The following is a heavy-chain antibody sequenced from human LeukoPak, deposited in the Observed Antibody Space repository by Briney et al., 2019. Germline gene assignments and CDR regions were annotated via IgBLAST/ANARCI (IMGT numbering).Heavy chain of an antibody. CDR2: LSYDGSNN. J-gene: IGHJ4*02. D-gene: IGHD6-19*01. Sequence: GGSLRLSCAASGFTFSTFAMHWVRQAPGKGLEWLAVLSYDGSNNDYADSAKGRFTISRDNSKNTLYLQLSSLRTEDTAVYYXXXXXXPSNGLRSGWFDNWGQGTLVTVSS. CDR1: GFTFSTFA. V-gene: IGHV3-30-3*01. CDR3: XXXXXPSNGLRSGWFDN.